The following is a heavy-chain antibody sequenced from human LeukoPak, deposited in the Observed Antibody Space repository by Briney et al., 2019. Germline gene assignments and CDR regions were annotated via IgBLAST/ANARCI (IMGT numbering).Heavy chain of an antibody. CDR1: GGSISSGGYY. Sequence: SETLSLTCTVSGGSISSGGYYWSWIRQHPGKGLEWIGYIYYSGSTYYNPSLKSRVTISVDTSKNQFSLKLSSVTAADTAVYYCARQVVAATYYYYGMDVWGQGTTVTVSS. J-gene: IGHJ6*02. CDR3: ARQVVAATYYYYGMDV. CDR2: IYYSGST. D-gene: IGHD2-15*01. V-gene: IGHV4-31*03.